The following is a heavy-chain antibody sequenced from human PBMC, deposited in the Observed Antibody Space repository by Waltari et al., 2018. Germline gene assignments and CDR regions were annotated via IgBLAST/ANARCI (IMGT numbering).Heavy chain of an antibody. J-gene: IGHJ4*02. Sequence: QVQLVESGGGVVQPGRSLRLSCAASGFTFRRYAMHWVRQAPGKGLEWVAVISYDGSNKYYADSVKGRFTISRDNSKNTLYLQMNSLRAEDTAVYYCARAEWELTDYWGQGTLVTVSS. CDR3: ARAEWELTDY. CDR2: ISYDGSNK. CDR1: GFTFRRYA. D-gene: IGHD1-26*01. V-gene: IGHV3-30-3*01.